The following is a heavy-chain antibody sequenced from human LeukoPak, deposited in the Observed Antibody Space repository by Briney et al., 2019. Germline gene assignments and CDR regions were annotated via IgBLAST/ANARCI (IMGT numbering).Heavy chain of an antibody. V-gene: IGHV1-69*05. J-gene: IGHJ6*03. D-gene: IGHD3-10*01. Sequence: SVKVSCKASGGTFSSYAISWVRQAPGQGLEWMGAIIPIFGTANYAQKFQGRVTITTDESTSTAYMELSSLRSEDTAVYYCARATRDIISYYYYYMDVWGKGTTVTVSS. CDR2: IIPIFGTA. CDR1: GGTFSSYA. CDR3: ARATRDIISYYYYYMDV.